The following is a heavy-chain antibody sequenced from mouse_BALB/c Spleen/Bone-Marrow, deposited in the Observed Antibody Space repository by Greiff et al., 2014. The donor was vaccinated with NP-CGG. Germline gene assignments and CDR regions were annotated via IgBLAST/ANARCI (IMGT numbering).Heavy chain of an antibody. CDR2: IWADGST. Sequence: QVQLKESGPGLVAPSQSLSITCTVSGFSLTSYGVHWVRQPPGKGLEWLGVIWADGSTNYNSALMSRLSIRKDNSKSQVFLKMNSLQTDDTATYYCARITTATGAMDYWGQGTSVTVSS. J-gene: IGHJ4*01. CDR3: ARITTATGAMDY. D-gene: IGHD1-2*01. CDR1: GFSLTSYG. V-gene: IGHV2-9*02.